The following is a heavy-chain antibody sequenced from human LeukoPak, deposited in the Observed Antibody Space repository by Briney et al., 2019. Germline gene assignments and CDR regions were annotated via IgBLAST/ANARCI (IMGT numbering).Heavy chain of an antibody. CDR3: ARVSYSSGWYPYFDY. J-gene: IGHJ4*02. Sequence: SETLSLTCTVSGGSISSTNYYWGWIRQPPGKGLEWIGSIYYSGSTYYNPSLKSRVTISVDTSKNQFSLKLSSVTAADTAVYYCARVSYSSGWYPYFDYWGQGTLVTVSS. CDR1: GGSISSTNYY. CDR2: IYYSGST. V-gene: IGHV4-39*01. D-gene: IGHD6-19*01.